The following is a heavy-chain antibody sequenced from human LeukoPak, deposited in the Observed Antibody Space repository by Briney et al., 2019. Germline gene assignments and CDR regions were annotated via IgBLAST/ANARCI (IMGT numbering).Heavy chain of an antibody. CDR1: GASINNPTYF. CDR2: IYYSGTT. J-gene: IGHJ4*02. CDR3: ARDRLSRDYGDYDY. Sequence: PSETLSLTCTVSGASINNPTYFWGWIRQPPGKGLEWIGSIYYSGTTYYNPSLKSRITISVDTSKNQFSLKLSSVIAADTAVYYCARDRLSRDYGDYDYWGQGTLVTVSS. V-gene: IGHV4-39*07. D-gene: IGHD4-17*01.